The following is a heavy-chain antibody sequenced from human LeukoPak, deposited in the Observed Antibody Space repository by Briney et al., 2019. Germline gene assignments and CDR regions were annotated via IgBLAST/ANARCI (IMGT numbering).Heavy chain of an antibody. CDR3: ASIVATNRNFDY. D-gene: IGHD5-12*01. CDR1: GGSFSGYY. CDR2: INHSGST. Sequence: SETLSLTCAVYGGSFSGYYWSWIRQPPGKGLEWIGEINHSGSTNYNPSPKSRVTISVDTSKNQFSLKLSSVTAADTAVYYCASIVATNRNFDYWGQGTLVTVSS. J-gene: IGHJ4*02. V-gene: IGHV4-34*01.